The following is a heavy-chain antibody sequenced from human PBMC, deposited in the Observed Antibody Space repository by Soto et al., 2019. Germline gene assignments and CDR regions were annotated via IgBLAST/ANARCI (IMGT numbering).Heavy chain of an antibody. V-gene: IGHV3-21*01. CDR1: GFTFSSYS. Sequence: GGSLRLSCAASGFTFSSYSMNWVRQAPGKGLEWVSTISGNSNYIYYADSVKGRFTISRDNAKNSLFLQMNSLRAEDTAVYYCTRSMGFCSSASCYPHWFDPWGQGTLVTVSS. CDR3: TRSMGFCSSASCYPHWFDP. CDR2: ISGNSNYI. D-gene: IGHD2-2*01. J-gene: IGHJ5*02.